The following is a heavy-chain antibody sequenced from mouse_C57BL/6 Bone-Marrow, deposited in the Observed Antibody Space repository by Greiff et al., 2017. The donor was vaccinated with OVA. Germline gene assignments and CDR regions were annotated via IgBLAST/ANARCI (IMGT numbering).Heavy chain of an antibody. CDR3: ARGHITTVVARDY. CDR2: IDPSDSYT. Sequence: QVQLQQPGAELVMPGASVKLSCKASGYTFTSYWMHWVKQRPGQGLEWIGEIDPSDSYTNYNQKFKGKSTLTVDKSSSTVYMQLSSLTSEDSAVYYCARGHITTVVARDYWGQGTTLTVSS. J-gene: IGHJ2*01. D-gene: IGHD1-1*01. CDR1: GYTFTSYW. V-gene: IGHV1-69*01.